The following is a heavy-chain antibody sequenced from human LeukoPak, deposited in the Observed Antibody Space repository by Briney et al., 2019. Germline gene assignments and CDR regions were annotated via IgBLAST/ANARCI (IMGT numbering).Heavy chain of an antibody. CDR1: GGSISSGDYY. J-gene: IGHJ4*02. D-gene: IGHD3-3*01. CDR3: ARGEGYGFRSGYSLPSVLDY. Sequence: PSETLSLTCTVSGGSISSGDYYWSWIRQPPGKGLEWIGYIYYSGSTYYNPSLKSRVTISVDTSKNQFSLKLSFVTAADTAVYYCARGEGYGFRSGYSLPSVLDYWGQGTLVTVSS. V-gene: IGHV4-30-4*01. CDR2: IYYSGST.